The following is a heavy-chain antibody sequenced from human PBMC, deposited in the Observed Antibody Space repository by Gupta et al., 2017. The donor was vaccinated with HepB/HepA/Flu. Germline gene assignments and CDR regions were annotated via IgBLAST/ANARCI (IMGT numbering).Heavy chain of an antibody. CDR3: ARLDYYYYMDV. CDR1: GFTFSSYW. V-gene: IGHV3-7*01. J-gene: IGHJ6*03. Sequence: EVQLVESGGGLVQPGGSLRLSCAASGFTFSSYWLSWVRQAPGKGLEWVANIKQDGSEKYYVDSVKGRFTISRDNAKNSLYLQMNSLRAEDTAVYYCARLDYYYYMDVWGKGTTVTVSS. CDR2: IKQDGSEK.